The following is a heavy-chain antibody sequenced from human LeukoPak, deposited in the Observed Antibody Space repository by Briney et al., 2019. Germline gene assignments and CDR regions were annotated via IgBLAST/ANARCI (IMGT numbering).Heavy chain of an antibody. CDR2: IKQDESEK. CDR1: GFIFSNYW. D-gene: IGHD3-22*01. CDR3: ARTTYYYDSSGYPYFDY. V-gene: IGHV3-7*01. J-gene: IGHJ4*02. Sequence: GGSLRLSCAASGFIFSNYWMSWVRQAPGKGLEWVANIKQDESEKYYVDSVKGRFTISRDNAKNSLFLQMNSLRAEDTAVYYCARTTYYYDSSGYPYFDYWGQGTLVTVSS.